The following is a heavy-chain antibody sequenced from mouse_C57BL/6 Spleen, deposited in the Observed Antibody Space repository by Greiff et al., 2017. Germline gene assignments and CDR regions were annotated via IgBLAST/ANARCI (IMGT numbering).Heavy chain of an antibody. CDR2: INPSTGGT. D-gene: IGHD2-1*01. J-gene: IGHJ2*01. V-gene: IGHV1-43*01. Sequence: VQLQQSGPELVKPGASVKISCKASGYSFTGYYMHWVKQSSEKSLEWIGEINPSTGGTSYNQKFKGKATLTVDKSSSTAYMQLKSLTSEDSAVYYCARGGNLPLDYWGQGTTLTVSS. CDR1: GYSFTGYY. CDR3: ARGGNLPLDY.